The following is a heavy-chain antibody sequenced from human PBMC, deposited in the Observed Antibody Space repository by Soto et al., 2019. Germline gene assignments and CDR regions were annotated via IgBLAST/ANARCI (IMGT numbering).Heavy chain of an antibody. D-gene: IGHD1-26*01. Sequence: SETLSLTCTVSGGSISSGENFWNWIRQSPGKGLEWIGYIHHSGSTYYNPSLKSRLTISVDTSKNQISLKLNSVTAADTAVYYCARATGTYPYYFDYWGQGTLVTVYS. CDR3: ARATGTYPYYFDY. CDR2: IHHSGST. V-gene: IGHV4-30-4*01. J-gene: IGHJ4*02. CDR1: GGSISSGENF.